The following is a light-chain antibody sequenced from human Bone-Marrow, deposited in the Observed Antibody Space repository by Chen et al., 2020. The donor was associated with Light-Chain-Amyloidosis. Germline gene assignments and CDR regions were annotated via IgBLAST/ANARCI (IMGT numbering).Light chain of an antibody. V-gene: IGKV3-15*01. J-gene: IGKJ1*01. Sequence: EIAMTQSPATLSVSPGERATLSCRASQSVSSNLAWYQQKPGQAPRLLIYGASTRATGSPARFSGSGSGKEFTLTISSLQSEDFAVYYCQQYNNWPGTFGQGTKVEIK. CDR1: QSVSSN. CDR3: QQYNNWPGT. CDR2: GAS.